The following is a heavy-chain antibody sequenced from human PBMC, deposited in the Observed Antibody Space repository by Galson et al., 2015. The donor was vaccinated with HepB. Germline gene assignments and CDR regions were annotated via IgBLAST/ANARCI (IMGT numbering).Heavy chain of an antibody. Sequence: SLRLSCAASGFTFNTYSMNWVRQAPGKGLEWVSYISSSSRLIYYADSVKGRFTISRDNAKNSLYLQMNNLRAEDTAVYYCAGDWGRSGYRNEWDYWGQGTLVTVSS. CDR2: ISSSSRLI. J-gene: IGHJ4*02. CDR3: AGDWGRSGYRNEWDY. CDR1: GFTFNTYS. D-gene: IGHD3-16*01. V-gene: IGHV3-48*01.